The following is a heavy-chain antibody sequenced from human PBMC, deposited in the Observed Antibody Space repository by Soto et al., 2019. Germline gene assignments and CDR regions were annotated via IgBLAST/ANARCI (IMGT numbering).Heavy chain of an antibody. V-gene: IGHV4-31*03. Sequence: KPSETLSLTCTVSGGSISSGGYYWSWIRQHPGKGLEWIGYIYYSGSTYYNPSLKSRVTISVDTSKNQFSLKLSSVTAADTAVYYCARGFGTWIQLWLHPYYFDYWGQGTLVTVSS. CDR3: ARGFGTWIQLWLHPYYFDY. J-gene: IGHJ4*02. CDR2: IYYSGST. D-gene: IGHD5-18*01. CDR1: GGSISSGGYY.